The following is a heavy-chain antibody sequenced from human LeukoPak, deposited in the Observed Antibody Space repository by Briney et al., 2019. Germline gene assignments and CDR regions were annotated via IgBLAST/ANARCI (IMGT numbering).Heavy chain of an antibody. CDR2: TNPNSGNT. CDR1: RYTFTTYD. CDR3: ARDPRFREWFGELFTQGYYYYMDV. Sequence: VASVKVSCKASRYTFTTYDINWVRQAPGQGLEWAGWTNPNSGNTGYAQKLQGRVTMTTDTSTSTAYMELRSLRSDDTAVYYCARDPRFREWFGELFTQGYYYYMDVWGKGTTVTVSS. D-gene: IGHD3-10*01. V-gene: IGHV1-8*01. J-gene: IGHJ6*03.